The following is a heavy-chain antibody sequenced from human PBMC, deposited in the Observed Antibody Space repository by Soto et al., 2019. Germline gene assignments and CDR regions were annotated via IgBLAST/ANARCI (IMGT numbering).Heavy chain of an antibody. J-gene: IGHJ4*02. CDR3: ARDKIKGAPDYLDS. V-gene: IGHV3-30-3*01. D-gene: IGHD1-26*01. CDR2: IAYDGTIK. CDR1: RFTFSANA. Sequence: QEQLVESGGDVVQPGRSLTLSCAATRFTFSANAIHWVRQAPGKGLEWVAVIAYDGTIKIYRDSVKGRFTISRDDSKSTLYLQMNCLRPEDTAVYYCARDKIKGAPDYLDSWGQGTLVTVSS.